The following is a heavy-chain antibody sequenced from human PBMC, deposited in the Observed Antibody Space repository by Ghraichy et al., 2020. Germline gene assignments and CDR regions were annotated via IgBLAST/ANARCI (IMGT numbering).Heavy chain of an antibody. J-gene: IGHJ3*02. Sequence: GGSLRLSCAASGFTVSSNYMSWVRQAPGKGLEWVSVIYSGGSTYYADSVKGRFTISRDNSKNTLYLQMNSLRAEDTAVYYCARASQGSYDSSGYYYHVYAFDIWGQGTMVTVSS. CDR1: GFTVSSNY. CDR2: IYSGGST. CDR3: ARASQGSYDSSGYYYHVYAFDI. V-gene: IGHV3-53*01. D-gene: IGHD3-22*01.